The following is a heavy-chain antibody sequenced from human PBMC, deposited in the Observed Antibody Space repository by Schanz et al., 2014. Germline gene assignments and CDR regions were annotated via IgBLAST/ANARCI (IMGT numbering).Heavy chain of an antibody. CDR1: GFTVNTNY. V-gene: IGHV3-53*01. D-gene: IGHD3-10*01. Sequence: EVQLVESGGGLIQPGGSLRLSCAVSGFTVNTNYMSWVRQAPGKGLEWISSMYINSGSTQYADSVKGRFIISRDSSKNTLFLQMNSLRSDDAAVYYCARAQGVIRLYYGVDVWGQGTTVTVSS. CDR3: ARAQGVIRLYYGVDV. J-gene: IGHJ6*02. CDR2: MYINSGST.